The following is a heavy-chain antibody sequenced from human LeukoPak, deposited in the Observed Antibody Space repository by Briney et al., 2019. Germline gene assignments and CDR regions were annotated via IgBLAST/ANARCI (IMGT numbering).Heavy chain of an antibody. V-gene: IGHV1-46*01. CDR1: GYTFTSYY. D-gene: IGHD3-3*01. Sequence: GASVKVSCKASGYTFTSYYMHWVRQAPGQGLEWMGIINPSGGSTSYAQKFQGRVTMTRDMSTSTVYMELSSLRSEDTAVYYCARGLGPLEWANEGLDYWGQGTLVTVSS. J-gene: IGHJ4*02. CDR2: INPSGGST. CDR3: ARGLGPLEWANEGLDY.